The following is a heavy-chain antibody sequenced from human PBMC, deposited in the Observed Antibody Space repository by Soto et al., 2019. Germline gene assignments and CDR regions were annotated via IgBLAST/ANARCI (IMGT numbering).Heavy chain of an antibody. CDR1: AFSLSTGGVG. J-gene: IGHJ6*02. V-gene: IGHV2-5*02. CDR2: IYWDDDK. CDR3: IQSRCGGDCLQSYASYYYYGMDV. D-gene: IGHD2-21*02. Sequence: QITLKESGPTLVKPTQTLTLTCTFSAFSLSTGGVGVGWIRQPPGKALEWLAFIYWDDDKANSPSLRSRLTITKDTSKNQVVLTMTNMDPVDTATYYCIQSRCGGDCLQSYASYYYYGMDVWGQGSTVTVSS.